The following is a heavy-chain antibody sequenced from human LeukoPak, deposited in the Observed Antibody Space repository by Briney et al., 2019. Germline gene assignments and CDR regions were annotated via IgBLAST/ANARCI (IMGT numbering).Heavy chain of an antibody. CDR3: AKGEGEMATIY. Sequence: PGGSLRLSCAASGFTFSSYAITWVRQAPGKGLEWVSAVSSNGAKTYYADSVKGRFTISRDNYKNMVFLQMNSLRAEDTAVYYCAKGEGEMATIYWGQGTLVTVSS. CDR1: GFTFSSYA. D-gene: IGHD5-24*01. J-gene: IGHJ4*02. CDR2: VSSNGAKT. V-gene: IGHV3-23*01.